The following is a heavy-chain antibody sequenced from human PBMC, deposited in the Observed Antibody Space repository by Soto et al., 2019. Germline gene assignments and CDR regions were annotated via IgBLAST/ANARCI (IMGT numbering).Heavy chain of an antibody. CDR2: IRSKTYAGTT. CDR1: GFTFGDYA. D-gene: IGHD3-3*01. V-gene: IGHV3-49*04. CDR3: TRGQVVGDFWSGYYLYFDY. J-gene: IGHJ4*02. Sequence: PGGSLRLSCTASGFTFGDYAMSWVRQAPGKGLEWVGFIRSKTYAGTTEYAASVKGRFTISRDDSKSIAYLQMNNLKTEDTAVYYCTRGQVVGDFWSGYYLYFDYWGQGTLVTVSS.